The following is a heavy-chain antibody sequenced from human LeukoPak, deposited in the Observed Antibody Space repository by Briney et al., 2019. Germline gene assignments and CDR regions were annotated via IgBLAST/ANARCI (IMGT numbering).Heavy chain of an antibody. CDR2: IYYSGST. V-gene: IGHV4-39*07. CDR3: ARGDRGRAYGDYPYYFDY. J-gene: IGHJ4*02. D-gene: IGHD4-17*01. CDR1: GGSISSSSYY. Sequence: SETLSLTCTVSGGSISSSSYYWGWIRQPPGKGLEWIGSIYYSGSTYYNPSLKSRVTMSVDTSKNQFSLKLSSVTAADTAVYYCARGDRGRAYGDYPYYFDYWGQGTLVTVSS.